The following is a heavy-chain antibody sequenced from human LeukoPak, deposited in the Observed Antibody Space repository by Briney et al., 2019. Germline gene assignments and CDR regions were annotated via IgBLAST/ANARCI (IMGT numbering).Heavy chain of an antibody. CDR2: ISGSGGST. Sequence: GGSLRLSCAASGFTFSSYGMSWVRQPPGKGLEWVSAISGSGGSTYYADSVKGRFTISRDNSKNTLYLQMNSLRAEDTAVYYCAKGSVLWFGELLSHIDYWGQGTLVTVSS. D-gene: IGHD3-10*01. CDR3: AKGSVLWFGELLSHIDY. V-gene: IGHV3-23*01. J-gene: IGHJ4*02. CDR1: GFTFSSYG.